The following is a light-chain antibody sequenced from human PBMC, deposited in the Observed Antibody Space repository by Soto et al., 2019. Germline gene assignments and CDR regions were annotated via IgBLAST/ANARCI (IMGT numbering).Light chain of an antibody. CDR3: QQRNNWPLT. Sequence: EIVMTHSPDTVSVSLCESATLSFSASQTVRNNYLAWYQQKPGQAPRLLIYGASTRATGIPARFSGSGSGTDFTLTISTLEPEDFAVYYCQQRNNWPLTFGGGTKVDIK. V-gene: IGKV3-11*01. CDR1: QTVRNNY. CDR2: GAS. J-gene: IGKJ4*01.